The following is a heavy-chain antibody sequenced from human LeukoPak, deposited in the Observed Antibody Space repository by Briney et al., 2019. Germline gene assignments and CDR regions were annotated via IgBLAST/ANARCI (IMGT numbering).Heavy chain of an antibody. CDR3: ATVGCSSTGCYLTRNFFDY. CDR2: ISSSGSTI. J-gene: IGHJ4*02. V-gene: IGHV3-11*04. D-gene: IGHD2-2*01. CDR1: GFTFSDYY. Sequence: GGSLRLSCAASGFTFSDYYMSWIRQAPGKGLEWVSYISSSGSTIYYADSVKGRFTISRDNAKNSLYLQMNSLRAEDTAVYYCATVGCSSTGCYLTRNFFDYWGQGILVTVSS.